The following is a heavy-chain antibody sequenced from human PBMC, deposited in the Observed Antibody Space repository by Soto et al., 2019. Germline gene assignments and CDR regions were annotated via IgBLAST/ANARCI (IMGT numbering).Heavy chain of an antibody. CDR2: IYYSGST. J-gene: IGHJ4*02. Sequence: QVQLQESGPGLVKPSETLSVTCTVSGGSISSYYWSWIRQPPGKGLEWIGYIYYSGSTNYNPSLKSRVTISVDTSKNQFSLKLSSVTAADTAVYYCARYIAVAGPLDYRGQGTLVTVSS. V-gene: IGHV4-59*01. CDR1: GGSISSYY. D-gene: IGHD6-19*01. CDR3: ARYIAVAGPLDY.